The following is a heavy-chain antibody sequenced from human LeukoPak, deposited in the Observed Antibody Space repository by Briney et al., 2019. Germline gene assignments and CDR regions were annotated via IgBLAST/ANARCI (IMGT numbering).Heavy chain of an antibody. CDR1: GFTFDDYG. CDR2: INWNGGST. Sequence: GGSLRLSCAASGFTFDDYGMSWVRQAPGKGLEWVSGINWNGGSTGYAGFVKGRFTISRDNAKNSLYLQMNNLRAEDTAIYYCTRVFYYGSRYYYMDVWGKGTTVTISS. V-gene: IGHV3-20*04. CDR3: TRVFYYGSRYYYMDV. D-gene: IGHD3-10*01. J-gene: IGHJ6*03.